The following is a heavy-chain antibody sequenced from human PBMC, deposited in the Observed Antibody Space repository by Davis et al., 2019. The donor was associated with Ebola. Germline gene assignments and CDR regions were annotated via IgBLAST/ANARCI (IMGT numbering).Heavy chain of an antibody. D-gene: IGHD3-10*01. CDR2: IWYDGSNK. CDR1: GFTFSSYG. CDR3: ARELWFRECNFDY. J-gene: IGHJ4*02. Sequence: GESLKISCAASGFTFSSYGMHWVRQAPGKGLEWVAVIWYDGSNKYYADSVKGRFTISRDNSKNTLYLQMNSLRAEDTAVYYCARELWFRECNFDYWGQGTLVTVSS. V-gene: IGHV3-33*08.